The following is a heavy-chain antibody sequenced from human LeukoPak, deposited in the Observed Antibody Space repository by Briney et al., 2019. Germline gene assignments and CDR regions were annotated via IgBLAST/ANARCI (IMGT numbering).Heavy chain of an antibody. V-gene: IGHV1-58*02. CDR3: GADLTMVRGVPRWFDP. CDR2: IVVGSGNT. CDR1: GFTFTSSA. D-gene: IGHD3-10*01. Sequence: SVKVSCKASGFTFTSSAMQWVRQARGHRLEWVGWIVVGSGNTNYAQKFQERVTITRDMSTSTTYMELSSLRSEDTAVYYCGADLTMVRGVPRWFDPWGQGTLVTVSS. J-gene: IGHJ5*02.